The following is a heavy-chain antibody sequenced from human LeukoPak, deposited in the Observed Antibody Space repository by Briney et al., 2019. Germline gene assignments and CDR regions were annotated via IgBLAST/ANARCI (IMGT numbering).Heavy chain of an antibody. CDR2: IIPILGVA. J-gene: IGHJ6*02. V-gene: IGHV1-69*04. Sequence: EASVKVSCKASGGTFSSYAISWVRPAPGQGLEWMGRIIPILGVANSAQNFQGRVTITADKSTSTAYMELSSLRSEDTAVYYCARVLPRDIVVVPAATYYYYGMDVWGQGTTVTVSS. CDR1: GGTFSSYA. D-gene: IGHD2-2*01. CDR3: ARVLPRDIVVVPAATYYYYGMDV.